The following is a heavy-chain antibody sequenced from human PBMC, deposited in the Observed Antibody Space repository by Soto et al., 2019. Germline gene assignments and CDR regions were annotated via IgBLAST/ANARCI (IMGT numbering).Heavy chain of an antibody. CDR1: GFSFSSYS. Sequence: EVQLVESGGGLVKPGGSLRLSCAASGFSFSSYSMNWVRQAPGKGLEWVSSISSSASHINYADSVKGRFTISRDKAKKSLYLQMSSLRAEDTAVYYCARGYTGYCSGGTCYWFDPWGQGTLVTVSS. CDR3: ARGYTGYCSGGTCYWFDP. V-gene: IGHV3-21*01. J-gene: IGHJ5*02. D-gene: IGHD2-15*01. CDR2: ISSSASHI.